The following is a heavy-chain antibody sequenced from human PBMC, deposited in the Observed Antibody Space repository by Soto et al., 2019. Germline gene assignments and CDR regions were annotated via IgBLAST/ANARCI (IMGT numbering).Heavy chain of an antibody. D-gene: IGHD6-19*01. CDR3: ARGRPITTYNTVWYCGY. CDR2: IGSSGTTV. V-gene: IGHV3-11*01. CDR1: GFPFSDYF. Sequence: QVQLVESGGDLVKPGGSLRLSCAASGFPFSDYFMSWIRQAPGKGLEWVSYIGSSGTTVFYADSVKGRFTISRDNAKNSLYLQMNSLRVEETAVYYWARGRPITTYNTVWYCGYWGQGNVVTVSS. J-gene: IGHJ4*02.